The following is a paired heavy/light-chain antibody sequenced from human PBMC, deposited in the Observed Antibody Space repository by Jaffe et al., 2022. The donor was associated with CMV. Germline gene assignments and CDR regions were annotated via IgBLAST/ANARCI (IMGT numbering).Heavy chain of an antibody. CDR3: ARARGSSTSRGDY. CDR2: ISVYNGKT. D-gene: IGHD2-2*01. Sequence: QVQLVQSGAEVKKPGASVKVSCKASGYTFTSYGISWVRQAPGQGLEWMGWISVYNGKTNYAQKVQGRVTMTTDTSASTAYMELRSLTSDDTAVYYCARARGSSTSRGDYWGQGTLVTVSS. J-gene: IGHJ4*02. CDR1: GYTFTSYG. V-gene: IGHV1-18*01.
Light chain of an antibody. CDR3: QSYDSSNFWV. Sequence: NLMLTQPHSVSESPGKTVTISCTRSSGSIASSYVQWYQQRPGSGPTTVIYEDNQRPSGVPDRFSGSIDSSSNSASLTISGLKTEDEADYYCQSYDSSNFWVFGGGTKLTVL. CDR1: SGSIASSY. J-gene: IGLJ3*02. CDR2: EDN. V-gene: IGLV6-57*04.